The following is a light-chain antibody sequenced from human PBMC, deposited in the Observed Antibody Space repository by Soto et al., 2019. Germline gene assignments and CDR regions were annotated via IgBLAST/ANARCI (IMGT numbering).Light chain of an antibody. CDR1: QSISSW. Sequence: DIQMTQSPSTLSASVGDRVTITCGASQSISSWLAWYQQKPGKAPKLLIYDASSLESGVPSRFSGSGSGTEFTLTISSLQPDDFATHYCQQYNSYSPWTFGQGTKVEIK. CDR3: QQYNSYSPWT. V-gene: IGKV1-5*01. J-gene: IGKJ1*01. CDR2: DAS.